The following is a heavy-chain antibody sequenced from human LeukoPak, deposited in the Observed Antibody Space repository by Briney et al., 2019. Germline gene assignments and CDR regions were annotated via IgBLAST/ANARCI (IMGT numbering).Heavy chain of an antibody. J-gene: IGHJ4*02. Sequence: PGGSLRLSCAASGFTFSSYGMHWVRQAPGKGLEWVAGISYDGSNKYYADSVKGRFTISRDSSENTLYLQMNSLRAEDMAVYYCAKELSGGSGFDYWGQGTLVTVSS. CDR3: AKELSGGSGFDY. CDR2: ISYDGSNK. CDR1: GFTFSSYG. D-gene: IGHD3-10*01. V-gene: IGHV3-30*18.